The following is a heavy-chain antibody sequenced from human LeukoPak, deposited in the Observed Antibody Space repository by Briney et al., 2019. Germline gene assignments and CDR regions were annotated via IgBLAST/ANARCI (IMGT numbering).Heavy chain of an antibody. V-gene: IGHV3-23*01. CDR1: GFSFSDYA. Sequence: GGSLRLSCAASGFSFSDYAMTWVRQAPGKGLEWVASISGRGGGGFTYQADSVKGRFTISRDNSKNTLYLQMNSLRAEDTAVYYCAKVDGHYDILTGYFPLDYWGQGTLVTVSS. J-gene: IGHJ4*02. CDR3: AKVDGHYDILTGYFPLDY. CDR2: ISGRGGGGFT. D-gene: IGHD3-9*01.